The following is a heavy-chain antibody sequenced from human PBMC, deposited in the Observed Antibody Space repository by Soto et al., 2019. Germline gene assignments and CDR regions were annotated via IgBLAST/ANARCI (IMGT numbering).Heavy chain of an antibody. D-gene: IGHD2-2*01. CDR3: ARDYLSSKLSLSYFDF. Sequence: ASVKVSCKASGYSLISHYIHWVRQAPGQGLEWMGFINPSGGSATLAQKFQGRVTMTRDTSTTTVYMELSSLRSEDAAVYYCARDYLSSKLSLSYFDFWGQGALVTVSS. CDR1: GYSLISHY. CDR2: INPSGGSA. J-gene: IGHJ4*02. V-gene: IGHV1-46*01.